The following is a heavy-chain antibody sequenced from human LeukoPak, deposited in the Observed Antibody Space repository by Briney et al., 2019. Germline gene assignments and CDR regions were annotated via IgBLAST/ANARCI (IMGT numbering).Heavy chain of an antibody. CDR1: GFSFSSYI. CDR2: ISRSASNI. CDR3: ARDPEGFGATYFDY. D-gene: IGHD3-16*01. Sequence: GGSLRLSCVASGFSFSSYIMNWVRQAPGKGLEWVSSISRSASNIYYADSVKGRFTISRDNAKNSFYLQMNSLRAEDTAVFYCARDPEGFGATYFDYWGQGTLVTVSS. J-gene: IGHJ4*02. V-gene: IGHV3-21*01.